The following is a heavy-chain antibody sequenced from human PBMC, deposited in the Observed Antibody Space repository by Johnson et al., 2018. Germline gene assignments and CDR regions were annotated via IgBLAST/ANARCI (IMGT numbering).Heavy chain of an antibody. Sequence: QVQLQESGPGLVKPSETLSLTCTVSGGSISSYSWSWIRQPPGKGLEWIGYIYYSGSTNYNPSLKSRLPIPLDTSNNQFPLKLSSVTAADTAVYYCARGSGSYPYYYYYMDVWGKGTTVTVSS. V-gene: IGHV4-59*01. CDR2: IYYSGST. CDR1: GGSISSYS. CDR3: ARGSGSYPYYYYYMDV. J-gene: IGHJ6*03. D-gene: IGHD1-26*01.